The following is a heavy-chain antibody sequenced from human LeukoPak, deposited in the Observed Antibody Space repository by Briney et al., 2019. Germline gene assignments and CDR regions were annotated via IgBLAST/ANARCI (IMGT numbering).Heavy chain of an antibody. J-gene: IGHJ4*02. CDR1: GGSISSYY. CDR3: ARGVDTLVVAFDY. Sequence: SETLSLTCTVSGGSISSYYWSWIRQPPGKGLEWIGYIYYSGSTNYNPSLKSRVTISVDTSKNQFSLKLSSVTAADTAVYYCARGVDTLVVAFDYWGQGTLVTVSS. CDR2: IYYSGST. D-gene: IGHD2-15*01. V-gene: IGHV4-59*01.